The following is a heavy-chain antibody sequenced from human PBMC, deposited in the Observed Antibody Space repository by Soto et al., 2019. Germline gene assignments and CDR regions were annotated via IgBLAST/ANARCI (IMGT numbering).Heavy chain of an antibody. Sequence: PGGSLRPSGAASVFTSGIDGIHWVRQARRKGLEWVEVISYDGSNKYYADSVKGGFTIYRDNSKNTLYLQMNSLRAEDTAVYYCAKGRSYPYFDYWGQGTLVTVSS. CDR1: VFTSGIDG. CDR2: ISYDGSNK. CDR3: AKGRSYPYFDY. J-gene: IGHJ4*02. V-gene: IGHV3-30*18. D-gene: IGHD1-26*01.